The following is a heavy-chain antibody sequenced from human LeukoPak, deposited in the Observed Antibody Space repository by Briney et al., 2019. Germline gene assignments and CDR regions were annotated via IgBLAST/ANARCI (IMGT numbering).Heavy chain of an antibody. D-gene: IGHD6-13*01. CDR3: ARDCSSSSGSGYGMDV. Sequence: SETLSLTCTVSDGSISSSGYCWGWIRQHPGKGLEWLGYIYYSGSTYYNPSLKSRVTISVDTSKNQFSLKLSSVTAADTAVYYCARDCSSSSGSGYGMDVWGQGTTVTVSS. CDR1: DGSISSSGYC. J-gene: IGHJ6*02. V-gene: IGHV4-31*03. CDR2: IYYSGST.